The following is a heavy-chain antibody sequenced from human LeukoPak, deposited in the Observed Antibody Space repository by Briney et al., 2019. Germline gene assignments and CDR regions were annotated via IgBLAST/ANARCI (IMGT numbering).Heavy chain of an antibody. Sequence: SVKVSCKASGGTFSSYAISWVRQATGQGLEWMGRIIPIFGTANYAQKFQGRVTITTDESTSTAYMELSSLRSEDTAVYYCARDAWYYYDSSGYYHEAYWGQGTLVTVSS. CDR2: IIPIFGTA. CDR1: GGTFSSYA. D-gene: IGHD3-22*01. J-gene: IGHJ4*02. CDR3: ARDAWYYYDSSGYYHEAY. V-gene: IGHV1-69*05.